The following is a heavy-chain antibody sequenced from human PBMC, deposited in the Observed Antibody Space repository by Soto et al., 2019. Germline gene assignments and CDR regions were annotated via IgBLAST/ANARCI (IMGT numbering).Heavy chain of an antibody. CDR2: IDPSDSYT. Sequence: PGESLKISCKGSGYSFTSYWISWVRQMPGKGLEWMGRIDPSDSYTNYSPSFQGHVTISADKSISTAYLQWSSLKASDTAMYYCPRARWANSYYYGMDVWGQVTTVTVSS. J-gene: IGHJ6*02. CDR3: PRARWANSYYYGMDV. CDR1: GYSFTSYW. V-gene: IGHV5-10-1*01. D-gene: IGHD6-13*01.